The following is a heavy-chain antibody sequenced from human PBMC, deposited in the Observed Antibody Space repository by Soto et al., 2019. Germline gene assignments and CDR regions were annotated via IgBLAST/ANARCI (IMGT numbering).Heavy chain of an antibody. CDR3: EREEPGVGQQVGFFDY. V-gene: IGHV1-3*01. CDR2: INASNGNT. CDR1: GYTFTSYA. Sequence: ASVKVSCKASGYTFTSYAMHWVRQAPGQRLEWMGWINASNGNTKYSQKFQGRVTITRDTSASPAIMELSSLRSEDTAVYYCEREEPGVGQQVGFFDYWGQGTLVTVSS. D-gene: IGHD6-13*01. J-gene: IGHJ4*02.